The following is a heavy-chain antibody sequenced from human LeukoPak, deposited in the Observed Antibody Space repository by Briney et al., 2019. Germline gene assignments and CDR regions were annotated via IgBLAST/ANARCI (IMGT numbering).Heavy chain of an antibody. CDR3: ARDFQYSSGWYGFCDY. D-gene: IGHD6-19*01. CDR1: GFTFSSYS. Sequence: NTGGSLRLSCAASGFTFSSYSMNWVRQAPGKGLEWVSSISSSSSYIYYADSVKGRFTISRDNAKNSLYLQMNSLRAEDKAVYYCARDFQYSSGWYGFCDYWGQGTLVVVSS. CDR2: ISSSSSYI. V-gene: IGHV3-21*01. J-gene: IGHJ4*02.